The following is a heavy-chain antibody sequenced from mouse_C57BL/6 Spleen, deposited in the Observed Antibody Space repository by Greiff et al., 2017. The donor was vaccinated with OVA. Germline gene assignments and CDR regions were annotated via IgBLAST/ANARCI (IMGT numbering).Heavy chain of an antibody. CDR2: IYPSDSET. V-gene: IGHV1-61*01. J-gene: IGHJ3*01. CDR3: ARGRAYGNPFWAY. CDR1: GYTFTSYW. Sequence: QVQLQQPGAELVMPGASVKLSCKASGYTFTSYWMDWVKQRPGQGLEWIGNIYPSDSETHYNQKFKDKATLTVDKSSSTAYMQLSSLTSEDSAVYYCARGRAYGNPFWAYWGQGTLVTVSA. D-gene: IGHD2-1*01.